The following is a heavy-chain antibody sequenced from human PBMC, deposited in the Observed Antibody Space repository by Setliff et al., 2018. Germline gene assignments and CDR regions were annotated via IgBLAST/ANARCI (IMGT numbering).Heavy chain of an antibody. J-gene: IGHJ4*02. CDR1: GGSISSSSYY. CDR2: IYYSGST. D-gene: IGHD3-10*01. V-gene: IGHV4-39*01. Sequence: SETLSLTCTASGGSISSSSYYWGWIRQPPGKGLEWIGSIYYSGSTYYNPSLKSRVTISVDTSKNQFSLKLSSVTAADTAVYYCASPVAVRGVIPYYFDYWGQGTLVTVSS. CDR3: ASPVAVRGVIPYYFDY.